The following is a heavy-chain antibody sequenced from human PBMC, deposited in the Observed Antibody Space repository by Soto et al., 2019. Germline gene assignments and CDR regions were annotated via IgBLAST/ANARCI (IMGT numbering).Heavy chain of an antibody. J-gene: IGHJ4*02. CDR1: GFTFSNYW. D-gene: IGHD2-21*02. CDR2: INTDGTTT. Sequence: EVQLVESGGDLVQPGGSLRLSCTASGFTFSNYWVHWVRQAPGKGPVWVSRINTDGTTTTYADSVKGRFTISRDNAKTTVYLEVISLRAEDTDVYDCAVPPCFDGDCYYHYWGQGTLVTVSS. V-gene: IGHV3-74*01. CDR3: AVPPCFDGDCYYHY.